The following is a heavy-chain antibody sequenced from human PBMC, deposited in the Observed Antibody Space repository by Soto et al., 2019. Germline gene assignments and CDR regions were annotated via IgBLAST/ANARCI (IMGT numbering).Heavy chain of an antibody. CDR3: AHYASTSPAGWFAP. V-gene: IGHV2-5*02. Sequence: QITLKESGPTLVKPTQTLTLTCTFSGLSLSTSGEAVGWIRQPPGEALDWLALIYWDDDKRYNPTLKTRLTITKDTSKNQVVLTLTNMDPVDTATYYCAHYASTSPAGWFAPWGQGILVPVSS. CDR1: GLSLSTSGEA. D-gene: IGHD3-16*01. J-gene: IGHJ5*02. CDR2: IYWDDDK.